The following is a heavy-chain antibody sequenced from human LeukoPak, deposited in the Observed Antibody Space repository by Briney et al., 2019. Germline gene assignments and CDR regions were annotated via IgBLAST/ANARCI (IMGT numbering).Heavy chain of an antibody. D-gene: IGHD3-22*01. Sequence: GGSLRLSCAVSGITLSNYGMSWVRQAPGKGLEWVAGISGSGGGTNYADSVKGRFTISRDNPKNSLYLQMNSLGAEDTAVYFCAKRGVVIRVILVGFHKEAYYFDSWGQGALVTVSS. CDR3: AKRGVVIRVILVGFHKEAYYFDS. V-gene: IGHV3-23*01. J-gene: IGHJ4*02. CDR1: GITLSNYG. CDR2: ISGSGGGT.